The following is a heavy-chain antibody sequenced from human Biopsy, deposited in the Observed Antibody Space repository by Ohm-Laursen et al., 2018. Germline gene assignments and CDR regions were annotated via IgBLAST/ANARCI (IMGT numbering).Heavy chain of an antibody. V-gene: IGHV4-4*07. J-gene: IGHJ3*01. CDR3: ASVVLGPTNDAFDL. Sequence: SDTLSLTCNVSGGDINNYYWSRIRQPAGKGLEWIGRIYPGGSTNYNPSLKGRVTMSVDTSKKQLSLRLRSVTAADTAMYYCASVVLGPTNDAFDLWGQGTMVVVSS. CDR2: IYPGGST. CDR1: GGDINNYY. D-gene: IGHD3-22*01.